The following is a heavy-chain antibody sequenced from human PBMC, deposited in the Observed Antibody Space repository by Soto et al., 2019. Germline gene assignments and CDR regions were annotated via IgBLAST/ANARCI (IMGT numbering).Heavy chain of an antibody. D-gene: IGHD5-12*01. J-gene: IGHJ4*02. V-gene: IGHV1-18*01. CDR3: AIVLRKYYFDY. Sequence: QVQLVQSGAEVKKPGASVKVSCKASGYTFTSYGISWVRQAPGQGLEWMGWISAYNGNTNYAQKHKGRVTMTTDTSTSADYMELRSLRSDDTAVYYCAIVLRKYYFDYWGQGTLVNVSS. CDR2: ISAYNGNT. CDR1: GYTFTSYG.